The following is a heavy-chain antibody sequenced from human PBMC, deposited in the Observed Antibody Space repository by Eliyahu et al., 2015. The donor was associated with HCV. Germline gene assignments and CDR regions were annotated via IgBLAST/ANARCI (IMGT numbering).Heavy chain of an antibody. Sequence: QLQLQESGPGLVKPSETLSLTCTVSGGSISSSDYYWGWIRQPPGKGLVWIGSMFYSGSTYSGSTYYNPSLKSRVTISVDTSKNHFSLELSSVTAADTAMYYCARHPGGYIDYWGQGTLVTVSS. J-gene: IGHJ4*02. CDR3: ARHPGGYIDY. D-gene: IGHD3-22*01. CDR1: GGSISSSDYY. V-gene: IGHV4-39*02. CDR2: MFYSGSTYSGST.